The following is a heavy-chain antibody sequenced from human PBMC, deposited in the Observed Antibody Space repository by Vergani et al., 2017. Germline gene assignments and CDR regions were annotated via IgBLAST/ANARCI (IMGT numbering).Heavy chain of an antibody. CDR3: AKQYFVSGNYLFDY. V-gene: IGHV3-33*06. Sequence: QVQLVESGGGVVQPGRSLRLSCPPSIFKLGDCGMHWVRQAPGRGLEWVSMTWYEGNNNYYADSVKGRFTISRDNSKNMLFLQMNNLGTEDTAIYYCAKQYFVSGNYLFDYWGQGTLVTVSS. CDR2: TWYEGNNN. CDR1: IFKLGDCG. J-gene: IGHJ4*02. D-gene: IGHD3-10*01.